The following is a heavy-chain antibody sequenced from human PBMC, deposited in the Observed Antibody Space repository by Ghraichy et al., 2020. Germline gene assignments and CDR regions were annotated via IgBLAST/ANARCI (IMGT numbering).Heavy chain of an antibody. CDR2: IIPIFGTA. CDR1: GGTFSSYA. J-gene: IGHJ6*02. CDR3: ARDLAYYDFWSGYYPSDGMDV. D-gene: IGHD3-3*01. V-gene: IGHV1-69*13. Sequence: SVKVSCKASGGTFSSYAISWVRQAPGQGLEWMGGIIPIFGTANYAQKFQGRVTITADESTSTAYMELSSLRSEDTAVYYCARDLAYYDFWSGYYPSDGMDVWGQGTTVTVSS.